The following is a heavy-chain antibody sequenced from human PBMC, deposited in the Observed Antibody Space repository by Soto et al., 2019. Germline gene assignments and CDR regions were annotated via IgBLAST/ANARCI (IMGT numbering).Heavy chain of an antibody. CDR1: GFAFSSYW. Sequence: EVQLVESGGGLVQPGGSLRLSCGASGFAFSSYWMHWVRQVPGKGLVWVSRINGDGSDIKYADSVKGRFTISRDNAKNTLYLQMNSLRAEDTAVYYCARDQSTGDWFDAWGQGTLVNVSS. D-gene: IGHD2-2*01. V-gene: IGHV3-74*03. J-gene: IGHJ5*02. CDR3: ARDQSTGDWFDA. CDR2: INGDGSDI.